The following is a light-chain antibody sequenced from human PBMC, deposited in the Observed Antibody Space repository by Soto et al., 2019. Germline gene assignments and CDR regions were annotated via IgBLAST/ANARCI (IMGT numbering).Light chain of an antibody. CDR1: QSIAIW. CDR2: DAS. J-gene: IGKJ1*01. V-gene: IGKV1-5*01. CDR3: QHYGSYPWT. Sequence: DIRMTQSPSTLSAAVGDRVTITCRASQSIAIWLAWYHQKPGKAPKALIYDASSLERGVPSRFSGSGSGTEFTLTITSLQPDDFATYYCQHYGSYPWTFGQGTKVDI.